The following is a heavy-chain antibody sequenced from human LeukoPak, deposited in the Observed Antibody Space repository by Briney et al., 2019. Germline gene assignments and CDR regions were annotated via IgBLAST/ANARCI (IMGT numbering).Heavy chain of an antibody. D-gene: IGHD3-3*01. CDR3: ARAPLPRITIFGVAKNWFDP. V-gene: IGHV1-18*01. CDR1: GYTFTSYG. CDR2: ISAYNGNT. Sequence: ASVKVSCKASGYTFTSYGISWVRQAPGQGLEWMGWISAYNGNTNYAQKLQGRVTMTTDTSTSTAYTELRSLRSDDTAVYYCARAPLPRITIFGVAKNWFDPWGQGTLVTVSS. J-gene: IGHJ5*02.